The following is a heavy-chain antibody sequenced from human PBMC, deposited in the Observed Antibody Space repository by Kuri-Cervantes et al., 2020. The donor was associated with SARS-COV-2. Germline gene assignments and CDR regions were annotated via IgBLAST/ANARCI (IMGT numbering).Heavy chain of an antibody. CDR1: GGSISSGGYY. J-gene: IGHJ4*02. V-gene: IGHV4-39*01. CDR3: ARHDY. CDR2: IYYDGRT. Sequence: GSLRLSCTVSGGSISSGGYYWGWIRQPPGKGLEFIGTIYYDGRTYYNKSLKSRVTISVDTSKNQFSLKLSSVTAADTAVYYCARHDYWGQGTLVT.